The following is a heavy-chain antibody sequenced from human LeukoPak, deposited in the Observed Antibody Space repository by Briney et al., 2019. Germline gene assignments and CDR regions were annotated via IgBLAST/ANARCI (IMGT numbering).Heavy chain of an antibody. CDR3: ARIPQPPSRYMHV. Sequence: GGSLRLSCAASGVTVSSNYMSWVRQAPGEGLEWVSIIYSGGSTYYADSVKGRFHSYRDNSKITLYLQMNSLRAADTAVYFCARIPQPPSRYMHVWGKGTTVSVSS. CDR2: IYSGGST. CDR1: GVTVSSNY. D-gene: IGHD2-2*01. V-gene: IGHV3-53*01. J-gene: IGHJ6*03.